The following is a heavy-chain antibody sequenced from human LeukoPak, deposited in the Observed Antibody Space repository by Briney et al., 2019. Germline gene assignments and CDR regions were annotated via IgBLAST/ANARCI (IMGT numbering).Heavy chain of an antibody. CDR2: ISYDGSNK. J-gene: IGHJ4*02. CDR1: GFTFSSYG. V-gene: IGHV3-30*03. CDR3: AREGGDYVSLYFDY. Sequence: GGSLRLSCAASGFTFSSYGMHWVRQAPGKGLEWVAVISYDGSNKYYADSVKGRFTISRDNSKNTLYLQMNSLRAEDTAVYYCAREGGDYVSLYFDYWGQGTLVTVSS. D-gene: IGHD2-21*02.